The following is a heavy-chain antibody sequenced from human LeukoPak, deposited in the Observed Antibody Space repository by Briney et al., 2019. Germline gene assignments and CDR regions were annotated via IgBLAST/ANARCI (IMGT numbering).Heavy chain of an antibody. V-gene: IGHV3-11*01. CDR1: GFTFSDYY. Sequence: GESLRLSCAASGFTFSDYYMSWIRQAPGKGLEWVGYICSSGSTIYYAYPVKGRFTISKANAKHTLQLQITILSAEATAVYYCAKDLGTRDSFLGDPFRAYWGEGDLVTVSS. J-gene: IGHJ4*02. CDR3: AKDLGTRDSFLGDPFRAY. D-gene: IGHD2-2*01. CDR2: ICSSGSTI.